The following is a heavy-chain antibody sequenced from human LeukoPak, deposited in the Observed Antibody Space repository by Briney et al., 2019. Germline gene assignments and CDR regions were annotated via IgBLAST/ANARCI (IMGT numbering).Heavy chain of an antibody. CDR2: ISYDGSNK. CDR3: AKDYYDFWSGGYYYYYGMDV. J-gene: IGHJ6*02. Sequence: QPGRSLRLSCAASGFTFSSYAMHWVRQAPGKGLEWVAVISYDGSNKYYADSVKGRFTISRDNSKNTLYLQMNSLRAEDTAVYYCAKDYYDFWSGGYYYYYGMDVWGQGTTVTVSS. V-gene: IGHV3-30-3*01. CDR1: GFTFSSYA. D-gene: IGHD3-3*01.